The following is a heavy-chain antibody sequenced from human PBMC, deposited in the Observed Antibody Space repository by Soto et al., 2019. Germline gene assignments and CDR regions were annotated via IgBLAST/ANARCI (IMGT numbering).Heavy chain of an antibody. CDR3: AIDLSEYCGSDCFPDY. D-gene: IGHD2-21*02. V-gene: IGHV3-23*01. J-gene: IGHJ4*02. CDR2: TSGNGGAT. CDR1: GFSFSSHA. Sequence: EVHLLESGGGLVQPGGSLRLSCVASGFSFSSHAMTWVRQAAGKGLEWVASTSGNGGATYHSDSVRGRFTISRDNSKITLYLQMDSVRGEVTAVYYCAIDLSEYCGSDCFPDYCGQGALVTVTS.